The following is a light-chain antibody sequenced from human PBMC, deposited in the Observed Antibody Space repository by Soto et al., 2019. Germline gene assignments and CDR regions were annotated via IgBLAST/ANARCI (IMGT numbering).Light chain of an antibody. J-gene: IGKJ3*01. Sequence: ETVMTQSPATLSVSPGERPTLSCRASQSVSSNLAWYQQKPGQAPRLLIYDASTRATGIPARFSGSGSGTDFTLTISSLQSEDFAVYYCQQYNTSPLTFGPGTKVDIK. CDR1: QSVSSN. V-gene: IGKV3-15*01. CDR2: DAS. CDR3: QQYNTSPLT.